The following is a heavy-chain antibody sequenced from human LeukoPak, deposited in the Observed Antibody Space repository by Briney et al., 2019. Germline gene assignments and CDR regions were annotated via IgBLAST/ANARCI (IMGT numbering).Heavy chain of an antibody. D-gene: IGHD2-21*02. CDR2: ISGSGGST. Sequence: PGGSLRLSCAASGFTFSSYAMSWVRQAPGKGLEWVSGISGSGGSTYYADSVKGRFTISRDNSKSTLYLQMNSLRADDTAVYYCVREDTPATANYWGQGTLVTISS. CDR3: VREDTPATANY. CDR1: GFTFSSYA. V-gene: IGHV3-23*01. J-gene: IGHJ4*02.